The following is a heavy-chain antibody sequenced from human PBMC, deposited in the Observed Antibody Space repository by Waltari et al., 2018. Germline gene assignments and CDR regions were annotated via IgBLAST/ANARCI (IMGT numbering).Heavy chain of an antibody. CDR2: ISGSGEIT. CDR3: VKEPVDY. Sequence: EVQLLESGGGLVQPGGSLRLSCAASGFTFINSAMTWVLQAPGKGLAWVSAISGSGEITYYADSVKGRLTISRDNSKNTLLLKMNSLRAEDTAVYYCVKEPVDYWGQGTLVTVSS. J-gene: IGHJ4*02. CDR1: GFTFINSA. V-gene: IGHV3-23*01.